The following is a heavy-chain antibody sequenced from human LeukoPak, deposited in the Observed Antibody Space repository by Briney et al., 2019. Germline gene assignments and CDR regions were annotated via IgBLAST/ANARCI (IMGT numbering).Heavy chain of an antibody. CDR1: GFSLTTRGVG. J-gene: IGHJ4*02. D-gene: IGHD1-1*01. CDR3: AHRQHYYGSWNEGYFDS. V-gene: IGHV2-5*02. Sequence: SGPTLVNPTQTLTLTCTFSGFSLTTRGVGEGWIRQPPGKALEWLAFAYWDDDNRYSPSLKNRVTVSKDTSKNQVVLTMTNMDPVDTATYYCAHRQHYYGSWNEGYFDSWGQGTLVTVSS. CDR2: AYWDDDN.